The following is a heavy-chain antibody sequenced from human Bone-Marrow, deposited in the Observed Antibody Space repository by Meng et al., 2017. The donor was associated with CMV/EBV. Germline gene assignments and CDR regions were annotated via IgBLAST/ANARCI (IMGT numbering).Heavy chain of an antibody. CDR3: ARGSDPYYSINYYYGLDV. CDR2: IIPIFGTA. Sequence: SVKVSCKASGYTFTSYGISWVRQAPGQGLEWMGGIIPIFGTANYAQKFQGRVTITTDESTSTAYMELSSLRSEDTAVYYCARGSDPYYSINYYYGLDVWGQGTKVTVSS. CDR1: GYTFTSYG. V-gene: IGHV1-69*05. J-gene: IGHJ6*02. D-gene: IGHD3-10*01.